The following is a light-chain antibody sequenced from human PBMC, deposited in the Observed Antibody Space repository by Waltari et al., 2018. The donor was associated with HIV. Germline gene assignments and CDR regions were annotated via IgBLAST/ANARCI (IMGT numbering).Light chain of an antibody. V-gene: IGLV1-47*01. CDR2: TNN. CDR1: SSNIGRNY. CDR3: AAWDASLSVV. J-gene: IGLJ2*01. Sequence: QSVLTQPPSASGTPGPRVTIPCSGSSSNIGRNYVYWYQQLPGTAPKLLIYTNNQRPSGVPDRFSGSKSGTSASLAISGLRSEDEADYYCAAWDASLSVVFGGGTKLTVL.